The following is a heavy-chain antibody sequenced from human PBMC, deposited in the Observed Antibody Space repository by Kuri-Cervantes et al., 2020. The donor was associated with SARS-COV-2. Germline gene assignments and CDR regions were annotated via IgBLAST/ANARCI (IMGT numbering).Heavy chain of an antibody. D-gene: IGHD2-2*02. Sequence: GGSLRLSCAASGFTFNDYAMNWVRQAPGKGLEWVSTISDSGATTHYADSVKGRFTISRDNSKNTLYLHMNSLRVDDTAVYYCAKGRRSTYYSSVDYCGQGTPVTVSS. CDR1: GFTFNDYA. V-gene: IGHV3-23*01. J-gene: IGHJ4*02. CDR2: ISDSGATT. CDR3: AKGRRSTYYSSVDY.